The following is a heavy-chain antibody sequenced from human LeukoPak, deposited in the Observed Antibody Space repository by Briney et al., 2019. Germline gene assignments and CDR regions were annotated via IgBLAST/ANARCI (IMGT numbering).Heavy chain of an antibody. V-gene: IGHV3-23*01. CDR3: ARDGLIAAAGPLDY. Sequence: GGSLRLSCAASGFTFSTYAMSWVRQAPGKGLEWVSAISGSGRSTYYADSVKGRFTISRDNSKNTLYLQMNSLRAEDTAVYYCARDGLIAAAGPLDYWGQGTLVTVSS. J-gene: IGHJ4*02. D-gene: IGHD6-13*01. CDR2: ISGSGRST. CDR1: GFTFSTYA.